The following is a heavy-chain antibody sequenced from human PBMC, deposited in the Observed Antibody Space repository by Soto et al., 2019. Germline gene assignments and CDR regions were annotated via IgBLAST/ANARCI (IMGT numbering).Heavy chain of an antibody. CDR1: GDSVSSKGAA. D-gene: IGHD1-1*01. V-gene: IGHV6-1*01. CDR3: ARDPGSLRX. Sequence: SQSLSLTCAISGDSVSSKGAAWNWIRLSPSRGLEWLGRTYYRSKWYSFYAPSLRSRISINPDTSKNQFSLHLNSVTPDDTAIYYCARDPGSLRXWGQGTLFTVSX. CDR2: TYYRSKWYS. J-gene: IGHJ4*02.